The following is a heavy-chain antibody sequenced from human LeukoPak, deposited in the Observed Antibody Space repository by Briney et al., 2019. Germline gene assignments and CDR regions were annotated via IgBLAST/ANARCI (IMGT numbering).Heavy chain of an antibody. CDR2: IYYSGST. J-gene: IGHJ4*02. Sequence: SQTLSLTCTVSGGSISSGGYYWSWIRQHPGKGLEWVGYIYYSGSTYYNPSLKSRVTISVDRSKNQFSLKLSSVTAADTAVYYCANYDSSGYFFDYWGQGTLVTVSS. V-gene: IGHV4-31*09. CDR1: GGSISSGGYY. D-gene: IGHD3-22*01. CDR3: ANYDSSGYFFDY.